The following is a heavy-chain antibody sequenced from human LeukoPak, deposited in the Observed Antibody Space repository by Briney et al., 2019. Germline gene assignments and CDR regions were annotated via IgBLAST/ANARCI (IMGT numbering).Heavy chain of an antibody. D-gene: IGHD3-22*01. Sequence: AGMGPCRTCVGTGSSYDISGGRKATEQGLEWMGGIIPIFGTANYAQKFQGRVTITTDESTSTAYMELSSLRSEDTAVYYCARLLDDYYDSSGYPEGYWGQGTLVTVSS. CDR1: VGTGSSYD. CDR2: IIPIFGTA. J-gene: IGHJ4*02. V-gene: IGHV1-69*05. CDR3: ARLLDDYYDSSGYPEGY.